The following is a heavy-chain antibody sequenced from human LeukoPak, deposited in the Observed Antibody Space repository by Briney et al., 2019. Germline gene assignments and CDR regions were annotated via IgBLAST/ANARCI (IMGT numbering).Heavy chain of an antibody. D-gene: IGHD3-9*01. Sequence: SETLSLTCTVSGGSISSSSYYWGWIRQPPGKGLEWIGSIYYSGSTYYNPSLKSRVTISVDTSKNQFSLKLSSVTAADTAVYYCARTRGSYDILTGYYNFYFDYWGQGTLVTVSS. J-gene: IGHJ4*02. CDR3: ARTRGSYDILTGYYNFYFDY. CDR1: GGSISSSSYY. CDR2: IYYSGST. V-gene: IGHV4-39*01.